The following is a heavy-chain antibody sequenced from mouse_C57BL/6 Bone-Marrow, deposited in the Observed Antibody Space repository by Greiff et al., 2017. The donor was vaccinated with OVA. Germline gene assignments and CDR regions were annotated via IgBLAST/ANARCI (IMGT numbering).Heavy chain of an antibody. CDR1: GYTFTDYN. D-gene: IGHD2-4*01. V-gene: IGHV1-18*01. CDR3: ARGGYYDYDGGAWFAY. Sequence: VQLQQSGPELAKPGASVKIPCKASGYTFTDYNMDWVKQSHGKSLEWIGEINSNNGCTIYNQKFKGKATLTVDTSSSTAYMGLRSLTSEDTAVYYCARGGYYDYDGGAWFAYWGRGPLVTVSA. CDR2: INSNNGCT. J-gene: IGHJ3*01.